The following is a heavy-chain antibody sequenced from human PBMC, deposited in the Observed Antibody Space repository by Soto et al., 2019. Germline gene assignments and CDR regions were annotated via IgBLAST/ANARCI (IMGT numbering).Heavy chain of an antibody. Sequence: PGGSLRLSCAASGFTFSSYGMHWVRQAPGKGLEWVAVISYDGSNKYYADSVKGRSTISRDNSKSTLYLQMNSLRAEDTAVYYCAKDHERWLQSPVLFYDYWGQGTLVTVSS. CDR1: GFTFSSYG. J-gene: IGHJ4*02. V-gene: IGHV3-30*18. CDR3: AKDHERWLQSPVLFYDY. D-gene: IGHD5-12*01. CDR2: ISYDGSNK.